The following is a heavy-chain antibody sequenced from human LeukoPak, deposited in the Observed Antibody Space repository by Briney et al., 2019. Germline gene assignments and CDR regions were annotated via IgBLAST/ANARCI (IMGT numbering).Heavy chain of an antibody. V-gene: IGHV3-21*01. D-gene: IGHD3-3*01. CDR1: GFTFSSYS. J-gene: IGHJ4*02. CDR2: ISSSSSYI. Sequence: GGSLRLSCAASGFTFSSYSMNWVRQVPGKGLEWVSSISSSSSYIYYADSVKGRFTISRDNAKNSLYLQMNSLRAEDTAVYYCARQHNGFLEWLLSDSFDYWGQGTLVTVSS. CDR3: ARQHNGFLEWLLSDSFDY.